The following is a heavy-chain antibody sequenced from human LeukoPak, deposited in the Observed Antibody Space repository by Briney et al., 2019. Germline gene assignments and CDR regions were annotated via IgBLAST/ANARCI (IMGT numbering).Heavy chain of an antibody. CDR3: ARDYVDDIPMIKDY. CDR1: GYTFTSYH. CDR2: INLSGGST. J-gene: IGHJ4*02. Sequence: ASVKVSCKASGYTFTSYHMHWVRQAPGQGLEWMGKINLSGGSTTYAQKFQGRVTMTRDTSTSTVYMGLSSLRSEDTAVYYCARDYVDDIPMIKDYWGQGTLVTVSS. V-gene: IGHV1-46*01. D-gene: IGHD2-8*01.